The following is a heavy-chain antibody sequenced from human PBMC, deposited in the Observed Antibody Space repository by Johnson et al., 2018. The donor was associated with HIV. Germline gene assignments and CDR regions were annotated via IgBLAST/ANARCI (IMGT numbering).Heavy chain of an antibody. V-gene: IGHV3-64*01. CDR2: ISSNGGST. J-gene: IGHJ3*02. Sequence: VHLVESGGGLVQPGGSLRLSCAASGFTFSSYAMHWVRQAPGKGLDYVSAISSNGGSTYYANSVKGRFTISRDNSKNTLYLQMGSLRAEDMAVYYCARGGGGHDYGERDAFDIWGQGTMVTVSS. CDR1: GFTFSSYA. D-gene: IGHD4-17*01. CDR3: ARGGGGHDYGERDAFDI.